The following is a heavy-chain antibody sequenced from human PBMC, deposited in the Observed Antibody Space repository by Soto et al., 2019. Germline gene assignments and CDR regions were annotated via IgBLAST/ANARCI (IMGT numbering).Heavy chain of an antibody. V-gene: IGHV4-59*01. CDR3: ARRYSGTYYKSYYLDY. Sequence: QVQLQESGPGLVKPSETLSLTCTVSGDSMSTYYWSWIRQPPGKGLECIGDIYSSGSTNYNPSLKSRVTISVDMSKSQFSLNLSSVTAADTAVYYCARRYSGTYYKSYYLDYWGQGILVTVSS. D-gene: IGHD1-26*01. CDR2: IYSSGST. J-gene: IGHJ4*02. CDR1: GDSMSTYY.